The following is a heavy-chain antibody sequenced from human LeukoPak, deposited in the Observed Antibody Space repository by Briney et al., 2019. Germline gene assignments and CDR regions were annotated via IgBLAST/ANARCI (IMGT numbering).Heavy chain of an antibody. D-gene: IGHD6-6*01. V-gene: IGHV3-7*01. Sequence: GGSLRLFCAASGFTFSNYWMTWVRQAPGKGLEWVANIKEDGSEKNYVDSVKGRFTVSRDNAKNSLYLQMNSLRVEDTAVYYCAREVAARRLGSWVDPWGQGTLVIVSS. CDR3: AREVAARRLGSWVDP. CDR2: IKEDGSEK. J-gene: IGHJ5*02. CDR1: GFTFSNYW.